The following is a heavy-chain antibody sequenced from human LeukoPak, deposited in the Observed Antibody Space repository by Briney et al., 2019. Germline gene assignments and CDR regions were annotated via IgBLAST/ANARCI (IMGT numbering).Heavy chain of an antibody. D-gene: IGHD3-10*01. CDR2: IIPIFGTA. CDR3: AILLRVRGVISVLGFDY. V-gene: IGHV1-69*05. CDR1: GGTFSSYA. J-gene: IGHJ4*02. Sequence: EASVKVSCKASGGTFSSYAISWVGQAPGQGVEWMGGIIPIFGTANYALKFQGRVTITTDESTSTVYMELSSLRSEDTAVYYCAILLRVRGVISVLGFDYWGQGTLVTVSS.